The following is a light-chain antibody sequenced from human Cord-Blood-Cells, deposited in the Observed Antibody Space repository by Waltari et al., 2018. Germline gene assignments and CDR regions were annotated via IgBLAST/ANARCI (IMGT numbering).Light chain of an antibody. CDR1: QSVSSSY. CDR3: QQYGSSPFT. J-gene: IGKJ3*01. V-gene: IGKV3-20*01. CDR2: GAS. Sequence: EIVLTESPATLSSSPGSIAALPCRASQSVSSSYLAWYQQTPGQAPRLLIYGASHRATGIPDRFSGSGSGTDFTLAISRLEPEDFAVYYCQQYGSSPFTFGPGTKVDIK.